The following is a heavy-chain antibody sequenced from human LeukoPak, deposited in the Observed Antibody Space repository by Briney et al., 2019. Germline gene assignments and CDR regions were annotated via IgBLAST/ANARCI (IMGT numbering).Heavy chain of an antibody. D-gene: IGHD6-13*01. CDR3: ARPIAAAGTAFDY. CDR1: GYTFTSYD. V-gene: IGHV1-69*05. J-gene: IGHJ4*02. CDR2: IIPIFGTA. Sequence: ASVTVSCTASGYTFTSYDINWVRQAPGRGLEWMGGIIPIFGTANYAQKFQGRVTITTDESTSTAYMELSSLRSEDTAVYYCARPIAAAGTAFDYWGQGTLVTVSS.